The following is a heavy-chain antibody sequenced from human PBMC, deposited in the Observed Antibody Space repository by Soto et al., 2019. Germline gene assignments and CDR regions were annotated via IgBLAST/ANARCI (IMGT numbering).Heavy chain of an antibody. V-gene: IGHV4-34*01. CDR2: INHSGST. CDR1: GGSFSGYY. CDR3: ARTIITMIVSSGAPRRVYYFDY. D-gene: IGHD3-22*01. Sequence: SETLSLTCAVYGGSFSGYYWSWIRQPPGKGLEWIGEINHSGSTNYNPSLKSRVTISVDTSKNQFSLKLSSVTAADTAVYYCARTIITMIVSSGAPRRVYYFDYWGQGTLVTVSS. J-gene: IGHJ4*02.